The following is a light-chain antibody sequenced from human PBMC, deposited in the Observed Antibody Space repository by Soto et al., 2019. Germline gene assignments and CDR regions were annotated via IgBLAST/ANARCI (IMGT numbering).Light chain of an antibody. CDR1: QGTSNY. CDR3: QQYCRPPRT. J-gene: IGKJ4*01. CDR2: AES. Sequence: DIQRTQSPSSLSASVGDRVTITCQAGQGTSNYLKGYQQKPGKAPKLLIYAESKLQTGVSSRFSGNESGEDFKFTLSSLQPEDIGTYYRQQYCRPPRTFRAGTRVEI. V-gene: IGKV1-33*01.